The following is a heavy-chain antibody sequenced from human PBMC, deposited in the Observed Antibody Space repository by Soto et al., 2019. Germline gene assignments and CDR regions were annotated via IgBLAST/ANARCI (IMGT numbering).Heavy chain of an antibody. V-gene: IGHV1-46*01. D-gene: IGHD2-2*01. CDR3: AIFLNARAYTYVLAV. Sequence: ASVNISCDETGYTFPMFYMHWVRQAPGQGLEWMGIINPSGTTTDYAQKVQSRVTITRDTSTSTYYMELSSLTPEDSAVYYCAIFLNARAYTYVLAVWRHGTPVT. J-gene: IGHJ6*01. CDR2: INPSGTTT. CDR1: GYTFPMFY.